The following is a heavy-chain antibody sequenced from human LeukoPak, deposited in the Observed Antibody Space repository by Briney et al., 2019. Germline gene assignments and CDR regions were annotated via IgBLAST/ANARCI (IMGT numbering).Heavy chain of an antibody. V-gene: IGHV3-23*01. CDR1: GFTFSSYA. CDR3: AKDIMRAAANPGHDAFDI. Sequence: GGSLRLSCTASGFTFSSYAMSWVRQAPGKGLEWVSAISDSGGSTYYADSVKGRFTISRDNAKNSLYLQMNSLRAEDTAVYYCAKDIMRAAANPGHDAFDIWGQGTMVTVSS. J-gene: IGHJ3*02. D-gene: IGHD3-16*01. CDR2: ISDSGGST.